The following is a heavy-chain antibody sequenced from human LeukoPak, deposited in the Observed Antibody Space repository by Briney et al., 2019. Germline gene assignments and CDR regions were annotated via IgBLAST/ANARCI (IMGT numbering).Heavy chain of an antibody. J-gene: IGHJ4*02. V-gene: IGHV3-33*06. CDR2: IWYDGSIK. Sequence: PGGSLRLSCAASGFTFSRYGMHWVRQAPGKGLEWVAVIWYDGSIKYYADSVKGRFTISKDNSKNTLDLQMNSLRAEDTAVYHCAKADEMNMDYWGQGTLVTVSS. CDR1: GFTFSRYG. D-gene: IGHD2/OR15-2a*01. CDR3: AKADEMNMDY.